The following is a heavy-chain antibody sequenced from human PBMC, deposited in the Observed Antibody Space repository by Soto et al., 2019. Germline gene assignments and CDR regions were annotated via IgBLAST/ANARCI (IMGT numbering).Heavy chain of an antibody. D-gene: IGHD6-19*01. CDR2: INHSGST. J-gene: IGHJ4*02. CDR1: GGSFSGYY. V-gene: IGHV4-34*01. Sequence: QVQLQQWGAGLLKPSETLSLTCAVYGGSFSGYYWSWIRQPPGKGLEWIGEINHSGSTNYNPSLKSRVTISVDTSKNQFSLKLSSVTAADTAVYYCAREGGPKQWPVHKGSLNFDYWGQGTLVTVSS. CDR3: AREGGPKQWPVHKGSLNFDY.